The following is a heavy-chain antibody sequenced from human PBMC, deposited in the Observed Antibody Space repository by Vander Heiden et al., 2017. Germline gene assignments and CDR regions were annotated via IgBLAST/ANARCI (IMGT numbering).Heavy chain of an antibody. V-gene: IGHV3-73*02. CDR2: IRSKANNYAA. Sequence: EVQLVESGGGLVQSGGSLELSHAAPGLTFSGRTVHGVRQASGKGLEWVGHIRSKANNYAAGYAASVKGRFTISRDDSKDTAYLQMNSLKIEDTAVYYCASPSSGIGGQGTRVTVSS. CDR3: ASPSSGI. D-gene: IGHD3-10*01. CDR1: GLTFSGRT. J-gene: IGHJ1*01.